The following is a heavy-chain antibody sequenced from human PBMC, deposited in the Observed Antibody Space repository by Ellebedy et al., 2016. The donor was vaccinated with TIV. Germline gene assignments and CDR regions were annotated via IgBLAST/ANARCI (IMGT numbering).Heavy chain of an antibody. Sequence: AASVKVSCKAYGFTFASSAMQWVRQARGQRLEWLGWIVVGSNHTDYAQKFQDRVTITRNMSTSTASMELSSLRSDDPAVYYCAASPRSSGHDPYNGYYYNYYGNDVWGQGTTVTVSS. CDR3: AASPRSSGHDPYNGYYYNYYGNDV. D-gene: IGHD3-22*01. CDR1: GFTFASSA. J-gene: IGHJ6*02. CDR2: IVVGSNHT. V-gene: IGHV1-58*02.